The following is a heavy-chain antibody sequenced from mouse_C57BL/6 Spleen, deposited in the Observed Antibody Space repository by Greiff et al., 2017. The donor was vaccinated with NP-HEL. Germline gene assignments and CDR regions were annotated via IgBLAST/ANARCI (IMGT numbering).Heavy chain of an antibody. D-gene: IGHD2-5*01. J-gene: IGHJ1*03. CDR2: IYPGSGNT. Sequence: QVQLQQSGAELVRPGASVKLSCKASGYTFTDYYINWVKQRPGQGLEWIARIYPGSGNTYYNEKFKGKATLTAEKSSSTAYMQLSSLTSEDSACYFCARYSNFYFDVWGTGTTVTVSS. CDR1: GYTFTDYY. CDR3: ARYSNFYFDV. V-gene: IGHV1-76*01.